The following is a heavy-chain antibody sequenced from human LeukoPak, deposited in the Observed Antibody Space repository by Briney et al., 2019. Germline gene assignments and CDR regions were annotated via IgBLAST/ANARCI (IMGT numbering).Heavy chain of an antibody. V-gene: IGHV3-74*01. J-gene: IGHJ4*02. CDR3: ARGTAITAGIDF. CDR1: GFAFSNYW. Sequence: PGGSLRLSCTATGFAFSNYWMFWVRQAPGKGLVWLSQINSKGADTTYGDPAKGRFTTSRDYAKNTLYLQMNSLRDGDTAVYFCARGTAITAGIDFWGQGTLVTVSS. D-gene: IGHD6-19*01. CDR2: INSKGADT.